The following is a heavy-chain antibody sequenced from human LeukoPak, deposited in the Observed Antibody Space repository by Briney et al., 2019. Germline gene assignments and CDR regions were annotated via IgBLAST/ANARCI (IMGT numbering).Heavy chain of an antibody. CDR3: AREIRPWRLRLGEFVY. Sequence: PGGSLRLSCAASGFTFSSYAMHWVRQAPGKGLEWVAVISYDGSNKHYADSVKGRFTISRDNSKNTLYLQMNSLRAEDTAVYYCAREIRPWRLRLGEFVYWGQGTLVTVSS. CDR2: ISYDGSNK. CDR1: GFTFSSYA. D-gene: IGHD3-16*01. V-gene: IGHV3-30*04. J-gene: IGHJ4*02.